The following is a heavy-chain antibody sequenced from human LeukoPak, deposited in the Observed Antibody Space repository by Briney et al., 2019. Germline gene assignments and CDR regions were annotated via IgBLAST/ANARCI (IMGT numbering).Heavy chain of an antibody. CDR2: IYPGDSET. V-gene: IGHV5-51*01. CDR1: GYSFTNYW. Sequence: GESLQISCKGSGYSFTNYWIGWVRQMPGKGLEWMGIIYPGDSETRYSPSFQGQVTISADKSITTAYLQWSSLKASDTAMYYCARRYDFWSGNWFDPWGQGTLVTVSS. D-gene: IGHD3-3*01. J-gene: IGHJ5*02. CDR3: ARRYDFWSGNWFDP.